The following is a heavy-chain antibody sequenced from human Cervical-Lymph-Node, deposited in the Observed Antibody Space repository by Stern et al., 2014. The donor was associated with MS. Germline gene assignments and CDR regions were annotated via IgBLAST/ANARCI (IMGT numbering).Heavy chain of an antibody. CDR2: IYWDDDK. J-gene: IGHJ4*02. D-gene: IGHD1-26*01. CDR3: AHSTGSRFDH. V-gene: IGHV2-5*02. CDR1: GFSLSATGMG. Sequence: ESGPTLVKPTQTLTLTCTFSGFSLSATGMGVGWIRQPPGKALEWLALIYWDDDKLSRPSLKNRLSLTKGTPQKQEGFTMTNMDPVDTAPYSCAHSTGSRFDHWGQGTLVTVSS.